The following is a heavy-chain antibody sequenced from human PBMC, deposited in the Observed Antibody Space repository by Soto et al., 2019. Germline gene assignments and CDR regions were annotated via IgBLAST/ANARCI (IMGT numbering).Heavy chain of an antibody. V-gene: IGHV4-31*03. D-gene: IGHD2-15*01. CDR1: GASISSGNYF. Sequence: QVQLQESGPGLVRPSQTLSLTCIVSGASISSGNYFWTWIRQYPEKGLEWIGYTYYSGNTYYTPSLKSRVTISVDPSKNQFSLNLSSVTAADTAVYHCARGGYGDYDYYGMDVWGQGATVTVSS. J-gene: IGHJ6*02. CDR2: TYYSGNT. CDR3: ARGGYGDYDYYGMDV.